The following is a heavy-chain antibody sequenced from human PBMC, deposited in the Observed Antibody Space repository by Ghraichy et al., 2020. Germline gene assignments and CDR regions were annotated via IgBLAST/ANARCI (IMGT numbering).Heavy chain of an antibody. Sequence: GGSLRLSCAASGFTFSNYDMHWVRQAPGKGLEWVAFISYDGGNKYYADSVKGRFTISRDNSKNTLYLQMNSLRAEDTAVYYCSRERIAAAATQWFDPWGQGTLVTVSS. CDR1: GFTFSNYD. CDR3: SRERIAAAATQWFDP. V-gene: IGHV3-30-3*01. CDR2: ISYDGGNK. J-gene: IGHJ5*02. D-gene: IGHD6-13*01.